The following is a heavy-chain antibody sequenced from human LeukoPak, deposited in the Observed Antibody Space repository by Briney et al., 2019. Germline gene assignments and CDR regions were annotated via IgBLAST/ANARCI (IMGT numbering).Heavy chain of an antibody. CDR1: GGTFSSYA. Sequence: SVKVSCKASGGTFSSYAISWVRQAPGQGLEWMGGIIPMFGTANYAQKFQGRVTITADESTSTAYMELSSLRSEDTAVYYCGRLNVDYYDSSGYQDYWGQGTLVTVSS. CDR3: GRLNVDYYDSSGYQDY. V-gene: IGHV1-69*13. D-gene: IGHD3-22*01. J-gene: IGHJ4*02. CDR2: IIPMFGTA.